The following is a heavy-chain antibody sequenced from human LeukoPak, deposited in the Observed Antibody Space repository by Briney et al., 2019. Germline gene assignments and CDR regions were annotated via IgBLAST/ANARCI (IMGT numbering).Heavy chain of an antibody. D-gene: IGHD3-9*01. CDR3: ARGALRYFDWLLSDSQYYFDY. J-gene: IGHJ4*02. Sequence: GGSLRLSCAASGFTFSSYGMHWVRQAPGKGLEWVAVIWYDGSNKYYADSVKGRFTISRDNSKNTLYLQMNSLRAEDTAVYYCARGALRYFDWLLSDSQYYFDYWGQGTLVTVSS. CDR1: GFTFSSYG. V-gene: IGHV3-33*01. CDR2: IWYDGSNK.